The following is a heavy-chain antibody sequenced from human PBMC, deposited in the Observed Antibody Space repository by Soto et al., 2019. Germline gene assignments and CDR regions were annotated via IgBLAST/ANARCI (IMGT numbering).Heavy chain of an antibody. D-gene: IGHD5-12*01. J-gene: IGHJ4*02. Sequence: PGGSLRLSCAASGFTFSSYSMNWVRQAPGKGLEWVSSISSSSSYIYYADSVKGRFTISRDNAKNSLYLQMNSLRAEDTAVYYCASWVYSGYDLFVNYWGQGTLVTVSS. V-gene: IGHV3-21*01. CDR1: GFTFSSYS. CDR2: ISSSSSYI. CDR3: ASWVYSGYDLFVNY.